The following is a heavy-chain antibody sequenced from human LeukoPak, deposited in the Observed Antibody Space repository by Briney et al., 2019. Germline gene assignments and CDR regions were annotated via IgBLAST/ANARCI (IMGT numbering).Heavy chain of an antibody. D-gene: IGHD3-16*01. V-gene: IGHV1-69*04. CDR2: IIPILGIA. CDR3: ATRIQDGVTYYFDY. CDR1: GGTFSSYA. J-gene: IGHJ4*02. Sequence: SVKVSCKASGGTFSSYAISWVRQAPGQGLEWMGRIIPILGIANYAQKFQGRVTITADKSTSTAYMELSSLRSEDTAVYYCATRIQDGVTYYFDYWGQGTLVTVSS.